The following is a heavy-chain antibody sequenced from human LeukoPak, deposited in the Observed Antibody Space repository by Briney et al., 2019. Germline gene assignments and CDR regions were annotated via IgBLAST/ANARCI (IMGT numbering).Heavy chain of an antibody. D-gene: IGHD3-3*01. CDR3: ARFSDQIAIFRVVNYFLGD. Sequence: PSETLSLTCTVSGGSISSYYWSWIRQPPGKGLEWIGYIYYSGSTNYNPSLKSRVTISVDTSENQFSLKLSSVTAADTAVYYCARFSDQIAIFRVVNYFLGDWGQGILVTASS. J-gene: IGHJ4*02. CDR1: GGSISSYY. V-gene: IGHV4-59*01. CDR2: IYYSGST.